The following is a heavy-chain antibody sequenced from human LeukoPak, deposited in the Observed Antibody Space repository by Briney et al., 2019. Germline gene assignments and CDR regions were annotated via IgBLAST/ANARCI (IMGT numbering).Heavy chain of an antibody. V-gene: IGHV4-4*07. Sequence: SETLSLTCTVSGGSISSYWWSWIRQPAGKGLEWMGRIYTSGSNNYNPSLKSGVTMLVDTNKNKLSLKQSSGMAADTAVYYCVGGYYYMDVWGKGTTVTVSS. CDR3: VGGYYYMDV. CDR2: IYTSGSN. J-gene: IGHJ6*03. CDR1: GGSISSYW.